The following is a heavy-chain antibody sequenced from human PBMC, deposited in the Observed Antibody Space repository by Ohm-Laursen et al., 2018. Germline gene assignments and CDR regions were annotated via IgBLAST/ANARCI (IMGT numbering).Heavy chain of an antibody. CDR1: GYSISSGYY. CDR2: IYHSGST. CDR3: ARDLIAAAGTLSWFDP. Sequence: GTLSLTCAVSGYSISSGYYWGWIRQPPGKGLEWIGSIYHSGSTYYNPSLKSRVTISVDTSKNQFSLKLSSVTAADTAVYYCARDLIAAAGTLSWFDPWGQGTLVTVSS. V-gene: IGHV4-38-2*02. D-gene: IGHD6-13*01. J-gene: IGHJ5*02.